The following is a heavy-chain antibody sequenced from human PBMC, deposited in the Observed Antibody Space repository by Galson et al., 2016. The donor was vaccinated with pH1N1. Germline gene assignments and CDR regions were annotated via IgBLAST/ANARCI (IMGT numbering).Heavy chain of an antibody. CDR1: GYIFTGYY. J-gene: IGHJ3*02. V-gene: IGHV1-2*06. CDR2: INPNTGST. D-gene: IGHD1-26*01. CDR3: ATLYSGSWFTAFDI. Sequence: SVKVSCKASGYIFTGYYMHWVRQAPGQGLEWMGRINPNTGSTSFAQMFQGRVTMTRDTSISTAFMEVNRLRSDDTAVYYCATLYSGSWFTAFDIWGQGTRVTVSS.